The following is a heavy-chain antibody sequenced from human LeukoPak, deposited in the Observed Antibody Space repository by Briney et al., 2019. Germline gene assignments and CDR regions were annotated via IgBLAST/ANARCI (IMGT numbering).Heavy chain of an antibody. CDR3: ARGRGMTTVTTYNY. J-gene: IGHJ4*02. D-gene: IGHD4-17*01. Sequence: KPSETLSLTCAVYGGSFSGYYWSWIRQPPGKGLEWIGEINHSGSTNYNPSLKSRVTISVDTSKNQFSLKLSSVTAADTAVYYCARGRGMTTVTTYNYWGQGTQVTVSS. CDR2: INHSGST. V-gene: IGHV4-34*01. CDR1: GGSFSGYY.